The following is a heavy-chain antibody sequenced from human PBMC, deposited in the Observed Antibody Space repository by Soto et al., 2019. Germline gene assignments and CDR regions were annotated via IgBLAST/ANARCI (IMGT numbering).Heavy chain of an antibody. Sequence: QVQLVQSGAEVKKPGASVKVSCKASGYTFTSYAMHWVRQAPGQRLEWMGWINAGNGNTKYSQKFQGRVTITRDTXXXXXXXXXXXXXXXXXAVXXXASTSRGDWFDPWGQGTLVTVSS. CDR3: ASTSRGDWFDP. V-gene: IGHV1-3*01. J-gene: IGHJ5*02. CDR1: GYTFTSYA. CDR2: INAGNGNT. D-gene: IGHD2-2*01.